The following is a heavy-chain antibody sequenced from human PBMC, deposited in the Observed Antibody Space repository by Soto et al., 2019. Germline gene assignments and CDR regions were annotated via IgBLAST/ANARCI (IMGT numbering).Heavy chain of an antibody. Sequence: GGSLRLSCAVSGFTFRSYAMSWVRQAPGKGLEWVSAISGSGGDTDYADSVKGRFTISRDNAKNSLYLQMNSLRDEDTAIYYCASELGYSSSFDFWGQGTLVTVSS. V-gene: IGHV3-23*01. D-gene: IGHD6-13*01. CDR1: GFTFRSYA. J-gene: IGHJ4*02. CDR3: ASELGYSSSFDF. CDR2: ISGSGGDT.